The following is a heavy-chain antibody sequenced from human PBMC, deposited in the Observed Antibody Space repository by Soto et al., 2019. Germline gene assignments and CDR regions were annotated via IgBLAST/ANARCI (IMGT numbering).Heavy chain of an antibody. J-gene: IGHJ5*02. Sequence: VTLSLTCTVSGGSISSYYWSWIRQPAGKGLEWIGRIYTSGSTNYNPSLKSRVTMSVDTSKNQFSLKLSSVTAADTAVYYCARERLGYCSGGSCYSPARWFDPWGQGTLVTVSS. CDR3: ARERLGYCSGGSCYSPARWFDP. CDR2: IYTSGST. D-gene: IGHD2-15*01. CDR1: GGSISSYY. V-gene: IGHV4-4*07.